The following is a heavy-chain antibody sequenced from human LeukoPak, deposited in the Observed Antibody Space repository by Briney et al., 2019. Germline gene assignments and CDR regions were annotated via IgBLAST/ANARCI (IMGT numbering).Heavy chain of an antibody. CDR1: LFTLSNYW. D-gene: IGHD6-13*01. CDR2: IKQDGSDK. V-gene: IGHV3-7*03. Sequence: GGSLRLSCAASLFTLSNYWMTWVRQAPGKGLEWVASIKQDGSDKRYVDSVRGRFTISRDNAKNSLYLQMDSLRAEDTAVYYCASHGIAAAGSFDYWGQGTLVTVSS. CDR3: ASHGIAAAGSFDY. J-gene: IGHJ4*02.